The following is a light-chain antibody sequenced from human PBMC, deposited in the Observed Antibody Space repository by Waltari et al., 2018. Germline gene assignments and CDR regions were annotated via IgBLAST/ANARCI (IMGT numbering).Light chain of an antibody. CDR2: EIN. V-gene: IGLV2-23*02. CDR1: SSDVGNYHR. CDR3: CSYVTGGTLV. J-gene: IGLJ2*01. Sequence: QSALTQPASVSGSPGQSITISCTGTSSDVGNYHRVSWYQKNPGKAPQLIIYEINMRPSGISNPFSGSKSGNTASLTIAGLKAEDEADYYCCSYVTGGTLVFGGGTRLTVL.